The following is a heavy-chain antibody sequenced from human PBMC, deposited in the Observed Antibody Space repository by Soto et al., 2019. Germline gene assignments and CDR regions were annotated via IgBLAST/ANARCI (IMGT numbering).Heavy chain of an antibody. J-gene: IGHJ6*02. CDR3: ALYCSSTPCRKGGPIYIHDMDV. V-gene: IGHV3-30*03. CDR2: ISYDGRNK. D-gene: IGHD2-2*01. CDR1: GFTFSGYG. Sequence: QVQLVESGGGVVQPGRSLRLSCAASGFTFSGYGMHWVRQAPGEGLEWVAVISYDGRNKYYADSVKGRFTVSRDNSKNTLFLQMNGLRAEDTAVYYCALYCSSTPCRKGGPIYIHDMDVSGEGTTVTVSS.